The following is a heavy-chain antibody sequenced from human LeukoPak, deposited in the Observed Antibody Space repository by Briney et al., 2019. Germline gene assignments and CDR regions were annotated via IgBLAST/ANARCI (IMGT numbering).Heavy chain of an antibody. CDR2: IYYSGST. CDR1: GGSVSSGSYY. V-gene: IGHV4-61*01. D-gene: IGHD3-9*01. CDR3: ARGRLRYFDWSPLHGMDV. J-gene: IGHJ6*02. Sequence: SETLSLTCTVSGGSVSSGSYYWSWIRQPPGKGLEWIGYIYYSGSTNYNPSLKSRVTISVDTSKNQFSLKLSSVTAADTAVYYCARGRLRYFDWSPLHGMDVWGQGTTVTVSS.